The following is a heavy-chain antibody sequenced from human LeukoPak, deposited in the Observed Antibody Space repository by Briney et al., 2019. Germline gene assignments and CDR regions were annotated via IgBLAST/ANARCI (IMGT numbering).Heavy chain of an antibody. CDR1: GFTFSRYS. J-gene: IGHJ4*02. V-gene: IGHV3-21*01. CDR3: ARESSDSRGYSEYYFDY. D-gene: IGHD3-22*01. CDR2: ISSSGSYI. Sequence: PGGSLRLSCAASGFTFSRYSMNWVRQAPGKGLEWGSAISSSGSYIYYADSVKGRFTISRDNAKNSLYLQMNSLRAEDTAVYYCARESSDSRGYSEYYFDYWGQGTLVTVSS.